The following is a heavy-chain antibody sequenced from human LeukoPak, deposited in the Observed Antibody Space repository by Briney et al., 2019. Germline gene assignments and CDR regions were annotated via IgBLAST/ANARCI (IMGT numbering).Heavy chain of an antibody. CDR2: IYTSGST. J-gene: IGHJ4*02. Sequence: SETLSLTCTVSGGSISTGSYYWSWIRQPAGKGLEWIGRIYTSGSTNYSPSLKSRVTISVDTSKNQFSLKLGSVTAADTAVYYCARDLGGYSYGTFDYWGQGTLVTVSS. V-gene: IGHV4-61*02. D-gene: IGHD5-18*01. CDR1: GGSISTGSYY. CDR3: ARDLGGYSYGTFDY.